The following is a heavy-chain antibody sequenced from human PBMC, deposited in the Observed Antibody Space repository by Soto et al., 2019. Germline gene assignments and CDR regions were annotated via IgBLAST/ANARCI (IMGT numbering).Heavy chain of an antibody. CDR1: GFTLSDYY. J-gene: IGHJ6*02. CDR3: ARDYYRFNSGYGFSMDV. D-gene: IGHD5-12*01. CDR2: ISISGTTI. Sequence: GGSLRLSCAASGFTLSDYYMTWIRQAPGKGLEWVSDISISGTTIHYADSVRGRFTISRDNAKNSLYLQMNTLRAEDTAVYYCARDYYRFNSGYGFSMDVWGQGTTVTVSS. V-gene: IGHV3-11*04.